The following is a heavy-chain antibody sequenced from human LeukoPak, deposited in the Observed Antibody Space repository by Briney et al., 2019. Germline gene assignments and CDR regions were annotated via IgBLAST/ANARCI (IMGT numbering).Heavy chain of an antibody. CDR3: ARDRIAVAGNDY. V-gene: IGHV3-21*01. D-gene: IGHD6-19*01. Sequence: DSLKGRLTISRDKRRQSLYLQMNSLRAEDTAVYYCARDRIAVAGNDYWGQGTLVTVSS. J-gene: IGHJ4*02.